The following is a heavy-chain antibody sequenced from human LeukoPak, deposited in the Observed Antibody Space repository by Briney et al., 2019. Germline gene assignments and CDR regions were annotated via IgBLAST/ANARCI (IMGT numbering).Heavy chain of an antibody. J-gene: IGHJ4*02. Sequence: GPSLRLSCAASGLTFSGHALSCARQAPGEGIEWLSSLSGSGYNTYYADSVKARFTISRDNSKNTVYLQMNSLRAEDTAVYYCAKDPYGTRYFDYWGQGTLVTVSS. D-gene: IGHD2-2*01. CDR3: AKDPYGTRYFDY. V-gene: IGHV3-23*01. CDR2: LSGSGYNT. CDR1: GLTFSGHA.